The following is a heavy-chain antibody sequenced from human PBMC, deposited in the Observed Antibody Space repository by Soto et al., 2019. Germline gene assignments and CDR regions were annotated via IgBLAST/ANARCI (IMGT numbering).Heavy chain of an antibody. CDR2: IYYSGST. CDR1: GGSISSGGYY. Sequence: PSETLSLTCTVSGGSISSGGYYWSWIRQHPGKGLEWIGYIYYSGSTYYNPSLKSRVTISVDTSKNQFSLKLSAVTAADTAVYYCARDVTTYYYDSSGYPPSYYFDYWGQGTLVTVSS. D-gene: IGHD3-22*01. V-gene: IGHV4-31*03. CDR3: ARDVTTYYYDSSGYPPSYYFDY. J-gene: IGHJ4*02.